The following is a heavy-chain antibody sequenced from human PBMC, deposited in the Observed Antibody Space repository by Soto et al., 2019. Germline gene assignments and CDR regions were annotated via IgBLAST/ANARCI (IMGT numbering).Heavy chain of an antibody. CDR2: MNPNSGNT. Sequence: QVQLVQSGAEVKKPGASVKVSCEASGYTFTSYDINWVRQATGQGLEWMGWMNPNSGNTGYAQKFQGRVTMTRNTSISTAYMELSSLRSEDTAVYYCARMIAAAAATDYWGQGTLVTVSS. CDR1: GYTFTSYD. CDR3: ARMIAAAAATDY. J-gene: IGHJ4*02. D-gene: IGHD6-13*01. V-gene: IGHV1-8*01.